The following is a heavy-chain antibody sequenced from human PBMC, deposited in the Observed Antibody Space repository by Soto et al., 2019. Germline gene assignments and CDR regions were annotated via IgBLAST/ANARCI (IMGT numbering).Heavy chain of an antibody. CDR3: ASTGPRNWFDP. V-gene: IGHV4-34*01. CDR1: GGSFSGYY. Sequence: SETLSLTCAVYGGSFSGYYLSWIRQPPGKGLEWIGEINHSGSTNYNPSLKSRVTISVDTSKNQFSLKLSSVTAAGTAVYYCASTGPRNWFDPWGQGTLVTVSS. D-gene: IGHD4-17*01. J-gene: IGHJ5*02. CDR2: INHSGST.